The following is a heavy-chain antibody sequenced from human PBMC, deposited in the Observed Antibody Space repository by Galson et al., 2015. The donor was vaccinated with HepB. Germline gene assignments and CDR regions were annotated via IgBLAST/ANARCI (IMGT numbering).Heavy chain of an antibody. V-gene: IGHV3-7*03. D-gene: IGHD3-10*01. J-gene: IGHJ6*02. CDR1: EFTFSSYW. CDR3: ARRLSLVRGIITKPDYYYGMDV. Sequence: SLRLSCAASEFTFSSYWMNWVRQAPGKGLEWVANINPDGSEKYYVASLKGRFTISRDNAKNSLYLQMDSLRAEDTAVYYCARRLSLVRGIITKPDYYYGMDVWGQGTTVTGAS. CDR2: INPDGSEK.